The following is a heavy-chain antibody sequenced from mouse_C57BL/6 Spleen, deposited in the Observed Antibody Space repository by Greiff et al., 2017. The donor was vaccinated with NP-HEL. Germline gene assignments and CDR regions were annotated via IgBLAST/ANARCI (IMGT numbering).Heavy chain of an antibody. V-gene: IGHV1-76*01. D-gene: IGHD1-1*01. CDR3: TRPHYYGRSVFAY. CDR1: GYTFTDYY. J-gene: IGHJ3*01. CDR2: IYPGSGNT. Sequence: VQLQQSGAELVRPGASVKLSCKASGYTFTDYYINWVKQRPGQGLEWIARIYPGSGNTYYNEKFKGKATLTAEKSSSTAYMQLSSLTSEDSAVYFCTRPHYYGRSVFAYWGQGTLVTVSA.